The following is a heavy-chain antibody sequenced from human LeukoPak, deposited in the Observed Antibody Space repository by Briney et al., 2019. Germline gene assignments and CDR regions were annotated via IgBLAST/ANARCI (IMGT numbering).Heavy chain of an antibody. Sequence: GGSLRLSCAASGFIFSSYAMHWVRRAPGKGLEWVALISYDGSNKYYADSVKGRFTISRDNSKNTLYLQMNSLRAEDTAAYYCARGVRGSSWHSFDYWGQGTLVIVSS. J-gene: IGHJ4*02. CDR2: ISYDGSNK. CDR3: ARGVRGSSWHSFDY. V-gene: IGHV3-30*04. D-gene: IGHD6-13*01. CDR1: GFIFSSYA.